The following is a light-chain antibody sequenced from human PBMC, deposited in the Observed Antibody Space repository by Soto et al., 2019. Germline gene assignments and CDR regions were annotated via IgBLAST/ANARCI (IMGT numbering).Light chain of an antibody. V-gene: IGKV3-20*01. J-gene: IGKJ4*01. CDR2: GAS. Sequence: ETVLTQSPGTVFLYGGERATVCCRASQSVSSSNLGWYQQIPGQAPKLLIYGASSRATGIPDRFSGSGSATDFTLTISRLEPEDFAVYYCQQYSSSRLTFAGGTKVDI. CDR3: QQYSSSRLT. CDR1: QSVSSSN.